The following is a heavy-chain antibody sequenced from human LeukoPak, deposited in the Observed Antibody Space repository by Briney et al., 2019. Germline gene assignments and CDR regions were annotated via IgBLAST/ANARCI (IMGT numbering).Heavy chain of an antibody. CDR3: AREALVGTYQGHMDV. V-gene: IGHV3-9*01. J-gene: IGHJ6*03. CDR1: GFTFDDYA. Sequence: TGGSLRLSCAASGFTFDDYAMHWVRQAPGKGLEWVSGISWNSGSIGYADSVKGRFTISRDNAKNSLYLQMNSLRAEDTAVYYCAREALVGTYQGHMDVWGKGTTVTVSS. CDR2: ISWNSGSI. D-gene: IGHD5-18*01.